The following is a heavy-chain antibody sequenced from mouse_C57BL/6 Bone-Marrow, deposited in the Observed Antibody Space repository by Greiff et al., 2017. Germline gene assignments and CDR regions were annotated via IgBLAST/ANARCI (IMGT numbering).Heavy chain of an antibody. CDR1: GSNIKDYY. CDR3: APWYGGRGY. D-gene: IGHD2-14*01. V-gene: IGHV14-2*01. Sequence: EVQLQQSGAELVKPGASVKLSCTASGSNIKDYYMHWVKQRTEQCLEWIGRIDPEDGETKYAMKFQGQATMTADPSSNTAYLQLSSLTTEDTAVYYCAPWYGGRGYWGQGTTLTVSS. CDR2: IDPEDGET. J-gene: IGHJ2*01.